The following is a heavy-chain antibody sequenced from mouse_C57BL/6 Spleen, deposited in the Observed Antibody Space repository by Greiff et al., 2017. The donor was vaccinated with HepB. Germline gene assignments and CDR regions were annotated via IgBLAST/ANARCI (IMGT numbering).Heavy chain of an antibody. CDR1: GFTFTDYY. CDR2: IRNKANGYTT. V-gene: IGHV7-3*01. CDR3: ASTTVVAPGFAY. J-gene: IGHJ3*01. Sequence: EVKLVESGGGLVQPGGSLSLSCAASGFTFTDYYMSWVRQPPGKALEWLGFIRNKANGYTTEYSASVKGRFTISRDNSQSILYLQMNALRAEDSATYYCASTTVVAPGFAYWGQGTLVTVSA. D-gene: IGHD1-1*01.